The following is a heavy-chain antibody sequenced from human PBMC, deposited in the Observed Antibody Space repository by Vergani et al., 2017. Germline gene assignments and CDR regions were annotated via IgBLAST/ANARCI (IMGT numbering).Heavy chain of an antibody. V-gene: IGHV3-23*01. CDR2: ISGSGGNT. CDR3: ATVGYCSGGRWYRNFEF. CDR1: GFTFYNYA. Sequence: EVQLLESGGGLVQPGGSLRLSCAASGFTFYNYAMTWFRQAPGKGLEWVAGISGSGGNTYYADSVKGRFTISRDNSKATVSLQMNSLRAEDTAVYYCATVGYCSGGRWYRNFEFWGQGTLVTVSS. D-gene: IGHD2-15*01. J-gene: IGHJ4*02.